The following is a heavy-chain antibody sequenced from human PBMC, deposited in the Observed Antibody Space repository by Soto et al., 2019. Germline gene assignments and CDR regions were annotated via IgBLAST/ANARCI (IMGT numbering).Heavy chain of an antibody. J-gene: IGHJ3*02. CDR2: ISAYNGNT. CDR3: ARVLGYCSSTSCPDAFDI. CDR1: GYTFTSYG. Sequence: ASVKVSCKAPGYTFTSYGISWVRQAPGQGLEWMGWISAYNGNTNYAQKLQGRVTMTTDTSTSTAYMELRSLRSDDTAVYYCARVLGYCSSTSCPDAFDIWGQGTMVTVSS. V-gene: IGHV1-18*01. D-gene: IGHD2-2*01.